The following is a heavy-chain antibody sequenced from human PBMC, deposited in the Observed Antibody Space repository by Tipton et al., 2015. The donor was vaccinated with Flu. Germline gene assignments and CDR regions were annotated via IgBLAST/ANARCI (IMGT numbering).Heavy chain of an antibody. CDR3: AVGDCSGGSCYSRRRPFDY. J-gene: IGHJ4*02. CDR1: GGSFSGYY. D-gene: IGHD2-15*01. Sequence: TLSLTCAVYGGSFSGYYWSWIRQPPGKGLEWIGESNHSGSTNYNPSLKSRVTISVDTSKNQFSLKLSSVTAADTAVYYCAVGDCSGGSCYSRRRPFDYWGQGTLVTVSS. V-gene: IGHV4-34*01. CDR2: SNHSGST.